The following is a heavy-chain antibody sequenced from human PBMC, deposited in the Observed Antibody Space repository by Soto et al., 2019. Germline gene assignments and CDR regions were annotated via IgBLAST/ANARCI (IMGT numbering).Heavy chain of an antibody. CDR3: ARERGGYFGEY. CDR1: GYTFTSYG. CDR2: ISAYNGNT. D-gene: IGHD3-16*01. J-gene: IGHJ4*02. V-gene: IGHV1-18*01. Sequence: QVQLVQSGAEVKKPGSSVKVSCKASGYTFTSYGISWVRQAPGQGLEWMGCISAYNGNTKYAQKLQGRVTMTTDPSASPAYMELRCLRSDDRAVYYSARERGGYFGEYWCQGNLVTVSS.